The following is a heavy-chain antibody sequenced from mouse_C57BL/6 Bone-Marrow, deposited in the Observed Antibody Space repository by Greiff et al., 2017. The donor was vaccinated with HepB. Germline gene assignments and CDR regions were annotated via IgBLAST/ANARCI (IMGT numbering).Heavy chain of an antibody. D-gene: IGHD4-1*01. V-gene: IGHV1-64*01. J-gene: IGHJ3*01. Sequence: QVQLQQPGAELVKPGDSVKLSCKASGYTFTSYWMHWVKQRPGQGLEWIGMIHPNSGSTNYNVKFKSKATLTVDKSSSTAYMQLSSLTSEDSAVYYCARVGRPGFAHWGQGTLVTVSA. CDR1: GYTFTSYW. CDR2: IHPNSGST. CDR3: ARVGRPGFAH.